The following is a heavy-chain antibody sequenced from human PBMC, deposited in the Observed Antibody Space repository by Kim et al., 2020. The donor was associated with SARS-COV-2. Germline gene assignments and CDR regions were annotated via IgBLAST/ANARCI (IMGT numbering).Heavy chain of an antibody. J-gene: IGHJ4*02. Sequence: YHPGSGKGGFTISRENAKNSLYLQMNSLRAGNTAVYYCARAGKRATLFDYWGQGTLVTVSS. CDR3: ARAGKRATLFDY. V-gene: IGHV3-13*01.